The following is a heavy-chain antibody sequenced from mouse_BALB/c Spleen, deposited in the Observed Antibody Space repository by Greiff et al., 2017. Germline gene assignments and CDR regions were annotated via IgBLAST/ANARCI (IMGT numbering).Heavy chain of an antibody. CDR2: INPSTGYT. CDR3: ARCYYRYDG. D-gene: IGHD2-14*01. V-gene: IGHV1-7*01. CDR1: GYTFTSYW. J-gene: IGHJ2*01. Sequence: VKLQESGAELAKPGASVKMSCKASGYTFTSYWMHWVKQRPGQGLEWIGYINPSTGYTEYNQKFKDKATLTADKSSSTAYMQLSSLTSEDSAVYYCARCYYRYDGWGQGTTLTVSS.